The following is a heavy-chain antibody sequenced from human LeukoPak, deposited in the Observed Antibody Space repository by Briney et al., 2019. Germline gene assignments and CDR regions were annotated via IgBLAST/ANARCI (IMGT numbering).Heavy chain of an antibody. CDR3: AKKSPIFGVVIPLFDY. D-gene: IGHD3-3*01. V-gene: IGHV3-23*01. CDR1: GFTFSSYA. Sequence: PGGSLRLSCAASGFTFSSYAMSWVRQAPGKGLEWVSAISGSGGSTYCADSVKGRFTISRDNSKNTLYLQMNSLRAEDTAVYHCAKKSPIFGVVIPLFDYWGQGTLVTVSS. CDR2: ISGSGGST. J-gene: IGHJ4*02.